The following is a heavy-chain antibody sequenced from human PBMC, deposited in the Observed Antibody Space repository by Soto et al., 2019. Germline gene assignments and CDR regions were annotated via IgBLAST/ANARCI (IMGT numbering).Heavy chain of an antibody. CDR3: ARSQGSSTSLEIYYYYYYGMDV. CDR2: IIPISGTA. Sequence: QVQLVQSGAEVKKPGSSVKVSCKASGGTFSSYAISWVGQAPGQGLEWMGGIIPISGTANYAQKFQGRVTITADESTSTAYMELSSLRSEDTAVYYCARSQGSSTSLEIYYYYYYGMDVWGQGTTVTASS. D-gene: IGHD2-2*01. V-gene: IGHV1-69*01. CDR1: GGTFSSYA. J-gene: IGHJ6*02.